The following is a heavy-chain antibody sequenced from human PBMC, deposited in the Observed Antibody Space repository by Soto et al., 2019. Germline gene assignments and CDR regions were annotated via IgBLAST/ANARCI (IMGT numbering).Heavy chain of an antibody. V-gene: IGHV5-10-1*01. CDR3: ARLYCTSATCDSWFDP. CDR2: IDPSDSYT. D-gene: IGHD2-2*01. J-gene: IGHJ5*02. CDR1: GYTFTSFW. Sequence: GESLKISCKGFGYTFTSFWISWVRQMPGKGLEWMGRIDPSDSYTNYSPSFQGHVSISADKSISTAYLQWSSLKASYTAIYYCARLYCTSATCDSWFDPWGQGTLVTVSS.